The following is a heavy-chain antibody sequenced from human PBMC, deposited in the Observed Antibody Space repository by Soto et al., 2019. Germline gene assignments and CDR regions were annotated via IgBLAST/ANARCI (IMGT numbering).Heavy chain of an antibody. CDR2: TFYRSKYYY. CDR1: GDSVSTNNVT. D-gene: IGHD5-12*01. Sequence: QVQLQQSGPGLVKPSQPLSLTCTISGDSVSTNNVTWNWIRQSPSRGLEWLGRTFYRSKYYYDYALSVKGRITINVDTSKNQFSLQMNSVTPEDTAVYYCARNEGSGYDYFFDFWGQGLLVTVSS. CDR3: ARNEGSGYDYFFDF. V-gene: IGHV6-1*01. J-gene: IGHJ4*02.